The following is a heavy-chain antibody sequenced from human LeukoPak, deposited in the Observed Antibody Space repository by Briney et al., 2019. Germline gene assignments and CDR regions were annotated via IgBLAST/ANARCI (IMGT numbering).Heavy chain of an antibody. CDR1: GFTYTSSA. CDR2: IVVGSGKI. Sequence: ASVRVSCKASGFTYTSSAMQWVRQARGQRLEWIGWIVVGSGKINYAQKFQERVTITRDMSTSTAYMELNSLRSEDTAVYYCAATVDYCSGGSCYNYYGMDVWGQGTTVTVSS. D-gene: IGHD2-15*01. CDR3: AATVDYCSGGSCYNYYGMDV. V-gene: IGHV1-58*02. J-gene: IGHJ6*02.